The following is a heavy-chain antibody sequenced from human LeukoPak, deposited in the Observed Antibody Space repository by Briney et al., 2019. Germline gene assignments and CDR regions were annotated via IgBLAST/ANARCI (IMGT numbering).Heavy chain of an antibody. D-gene: IGHD6-13*01. CDR2: ISSSSSYI. CDR1: GFTFSSYS. Sequence: GGSLRLSCAASGFTFSSYSMNWARQAPGKGLEWVSSISSSSSYIYYADSVKGRFTISRDNAKNSLYLQMNSLRAEDTAVYYCARRGIATVAMDVWGKGTTVTVSS. CDR3: ARRGIATVAMDV. J-gene: IGHJ6*03. V-gene: IGHV3-21*01.